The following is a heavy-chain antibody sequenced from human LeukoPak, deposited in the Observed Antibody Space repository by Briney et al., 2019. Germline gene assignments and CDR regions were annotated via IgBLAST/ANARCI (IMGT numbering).Heavy chain of an antibody. CDR1: GGTFSSYA. D-gene: IGHD6-13*01. CDR2: IIPIFGTA. V-gene: IGHV1-69*05. J-gene: IGHJ5*02. CDR3: ARFSPAGYSSSWIFPAT. Sequence: SVKVSCKASGGTFSSYAISWVRQAPGRGLEWMGGIIPIFGTANYAQKFQGRVTITTDESTSTAYMELSSLRSEDTAVYYCARFSPAGYSSSWIFPATWGQGTLVTVSS.